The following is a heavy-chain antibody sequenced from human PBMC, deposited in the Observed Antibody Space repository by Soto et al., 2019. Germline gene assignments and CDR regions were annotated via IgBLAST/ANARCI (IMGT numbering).Heavy chain of an antibody. V-gene: IGHV3-23*01. Sequence: PWGSLILSCVASGYNFVSYAMMWVRQAPEKGLEWISTIGGGGIGSYYADSVKGRFTISRDNSKNTLYLQMNSLRAEDTGVYYCAKDPRLELRGVDSWGQGTQVTVSS. CDR2: IGGGGIGS. CDR1: GYNFVSYA. D-gene: IGHD1-7*01. CDR3: AKDPRLELRGVDS. J-gene: IGHJ4*02.